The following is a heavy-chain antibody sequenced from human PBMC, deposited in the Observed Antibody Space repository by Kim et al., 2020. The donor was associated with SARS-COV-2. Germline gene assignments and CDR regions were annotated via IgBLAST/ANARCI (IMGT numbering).Heavy chain of an antibody. CDR3: ARGGYDCSGGSCYGGGGYFDY. D-gene: IGHD2-15*01. CDR1: GGTFSSYA. V-gene: IGHV1-69*13. CDR2: IIPIFGTA. Sequence: SVKVSCKASGGTFSSYAISWVRQAPGQGLEWMGGIIPIFGTANYAQKFQGRVTITADESTSTAYMELSSLRSEDTAVYYCARGGYDCSGGSCYGGGGYFDYWGQGTLVTVSS. J-gene: IGHJ4*02.